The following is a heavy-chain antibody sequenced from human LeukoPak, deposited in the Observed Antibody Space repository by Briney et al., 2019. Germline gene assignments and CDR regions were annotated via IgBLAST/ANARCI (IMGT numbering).Heavy chain of an antibody. V-gene: IGHV1-69*13. CDR3: ARGVLRYFDWLFYYYMDV. CDR2: IIPIFGTA. J-gene: IGHJ6*03. Sequence: SVKVSCKASGGTFSSYAISWVRHAPGQGLEWMGGIIPIFGTANYAQKFQGRVTITADESTSTAYMELSSLRSEDTAVYYCARGVLRYFDWLFYYYMDVWGKGTTVTVSS. CDR1: GGTFSSYA. D-gene: IGHD3-9*01.